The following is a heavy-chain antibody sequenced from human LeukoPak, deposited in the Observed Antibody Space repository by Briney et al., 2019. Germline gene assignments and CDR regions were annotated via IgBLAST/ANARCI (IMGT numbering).Heavy chain of an antibody. CDR3: ARGGTFIRGVISTLYYFDY. CDR1: GFTFGDYY. CDR2: ITSSSSST. J-gene: IGHJ4*02. Sequence: PGGSLRLSCAASGFTFGDYYMSWIRQAPGKGLEWVSYITSSSSSTNYADSVKGRFTISRDDANTSLYLQMNSLRAEDTAVYYCARGGTFIRGVISTLYYFDYWGQGTLVTVS. V-gene: IGHV3-11*05. D-gene: IGHD3-10*01.